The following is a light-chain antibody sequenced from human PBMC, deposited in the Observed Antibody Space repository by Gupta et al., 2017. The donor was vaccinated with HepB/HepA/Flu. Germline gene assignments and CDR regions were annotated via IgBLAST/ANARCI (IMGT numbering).Light chain of an antibody. V-gene: IGLV2-14*03. CDR1: SSDVGGYNY. Sequence: QSALTQPASVSGSPGQSITISCPGTSSDVGGYNYVSWYQQHPGKAPKLMIYDVSNRPSGGSNRFSGSKSGNTASLTISGLQAEDEADYYCSSYTSSSFVVFGGGTKLTVL. J-gene: IGLJ2*01. CDR3: SSYTSSSFVV. CDR2: DVS.